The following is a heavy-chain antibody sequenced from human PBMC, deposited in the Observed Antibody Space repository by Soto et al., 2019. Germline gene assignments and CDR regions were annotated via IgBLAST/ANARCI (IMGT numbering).Heavy chain of an antibody. CDR1: GFNFGNYA. D-gene: IGHD6-25*01. Sequence: EVLLVESGGGLVQPGRSLRLSCAVSGFNFGNYAMHWVRQAPGKGLEWVAAINWNSDKVAYAGSVLDRFTIFRDSAKNSLHLQMNDLTTEDTAFYYCAKDKGGTPYYIDSWGQGILVTVSS. CDR3: AKDKGGTPYYIDS. CDR2: INWNSDKV. J-gene: IGHJ4*02. V-gene: IGHV3-9*01.